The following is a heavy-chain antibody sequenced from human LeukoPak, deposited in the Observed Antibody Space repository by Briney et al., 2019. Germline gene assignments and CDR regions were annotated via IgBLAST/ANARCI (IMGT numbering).Heavy chain of an antibody. D-gene: IGHD3-22*01. CDR3: ARSFLKYYYDSSGLFDY. CDR2: ISSSGSNI. Sequence: PGGSLTLSCAASRFTFSSYEMIWVRQAPGEGLEGVSYISSSGSNIYYADSVKGRFTISRDNAKTSLYLQMNSLRAEDTAVYYCARSFLKYYYDSSGLFDYWGQGTLVTVSS. CDR1: RFTFSSYE. J-gene: IGHJ4*02. V-gene: IGHV3-48*03.